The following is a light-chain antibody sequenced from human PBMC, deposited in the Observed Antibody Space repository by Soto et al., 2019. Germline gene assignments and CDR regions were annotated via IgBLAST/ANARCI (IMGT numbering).Light chain of an antibody. V-gene: IGKV3D-15*01. J-gene: IGKJ1*01. Sequence: EIVMTQSPATLSVSPGERATLSCRASQSVSSNLDWYQQKPGQAPTLLIYRASNRATGIPDRFSGSGSGTDFTLTISSLQSEDFAVYYCQQSNSWPRTFGQGTKVDIK. CDR2: RAS. CDR3: QQSNSWPRT. CDR1: QSVSSN.